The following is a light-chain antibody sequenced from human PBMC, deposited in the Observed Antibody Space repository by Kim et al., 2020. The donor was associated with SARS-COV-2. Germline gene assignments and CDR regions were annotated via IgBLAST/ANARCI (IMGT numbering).Light chain of an antibody. CDR3: QQRYTWPHLT. CDR1: QSVSSY. J-gene: IGKJ4*01. Sequence: EIMLTQSPATLSLSPGERATLSCRASQSVSSYLAWYQQKPGQAPRLLIYDAYKRATGIPARFSGSGSGTDFTLTISSLEPEDFAVYYGQQRYTWPHLTFGGGTKVEIK. V-gene: IGKV3-11*01. CDR2: DAY.